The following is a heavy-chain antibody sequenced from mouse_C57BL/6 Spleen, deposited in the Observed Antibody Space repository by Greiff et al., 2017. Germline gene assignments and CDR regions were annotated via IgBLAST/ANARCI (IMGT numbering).Heavy chain of an antibody. CDR1: GYSITSGYY. CDR3: ARDLPTTVVEDAMDY. Sequence: EVQRVESGPGLVKPSQSLSLTCSVTGYSITSGYYWNWIRQFPGNKLEWMGYISYDGSNNYNPSLKNRISITRDTSKNQFFLKLNSVTTEDTATYYCARDLPTTVVEDAMDYWGQGTSVTVSS. J-gene: IGHJ4*01. CDR2: ISYDGSN. V-gene: IGHV3-6*01. D-gene: IGHD1-1*01.